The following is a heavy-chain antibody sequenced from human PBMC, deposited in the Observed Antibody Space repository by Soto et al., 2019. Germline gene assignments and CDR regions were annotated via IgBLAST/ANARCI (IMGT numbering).Heavy chain of an antibody. CDR1: GYSFTSYW. V-gene: IGHV5-51*01. Sequence: GESLKISCKGSGYSFTSYWIGWVRQMPGKGLEWMGIIYPGDSDTRYSPSFQGQVTISADKSISTAYLQWSSLKASDTAMYYCARSYYDFWSGYYFSVGNWFDPWGQGTLVTVSS. CDR2: IYPGDSDT. CDR3: ARSYYDFWSGYYFSVGNWFDP. J-gene: IGHJ5*02. D-gene: IGHD3-3*01.